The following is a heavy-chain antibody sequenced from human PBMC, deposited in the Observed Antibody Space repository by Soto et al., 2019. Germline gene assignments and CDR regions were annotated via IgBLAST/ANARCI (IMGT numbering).Heavy chain of an antibody. CDR3: VRDSRTGCSSINCYMH. V-gene: IGHV4-4*02. D-gene: IGHD2-15*01. CDR2: IWHTGRP. Sequence: QLQLRESGPGLVQPSGTLSLTCDVSGDSLTNNHWWSWVRQAPGKGLEWIGEIWHTGRPNYNPSLKSRVAISRDKSKNQVSLKLSSVTAADTAVYYCVRDSRTGCSSINCYMHWGQGTLVTVSS. CDR1: GDSLTNNHW. J-gene: IGHJ4*02.